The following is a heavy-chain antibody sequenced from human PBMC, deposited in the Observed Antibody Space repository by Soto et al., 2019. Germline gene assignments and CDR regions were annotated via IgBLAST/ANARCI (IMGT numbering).Heavy chain of an antibody. CDR2: ISYDGSNK. D-gene: IGHD4-17*01. V-gene: IGHV3-30-3*01. CDR1: GFTFSSYA. J-gene: IGHJ4*02. Sequence: GGSLRLSCAASGFTFSSYAMHWVRQTPGKGLEWVAVISYDGSNKYYADSVKGRFTISRDNSKNTLYLQMNSLRAEDTAVYYCARDGPYDHGKHLDYWGQGTLVTVSS. CDR3: ARDGPYDHGKHLDY.